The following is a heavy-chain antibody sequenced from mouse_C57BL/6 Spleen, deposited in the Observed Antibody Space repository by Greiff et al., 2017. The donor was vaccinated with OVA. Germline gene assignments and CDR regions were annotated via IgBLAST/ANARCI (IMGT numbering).Heavy chain of an antibody. V-gene: IGHV2-5*01. J-gene: IGHJ4*01. CDR2: IWRGGST. D-gene: IGHD1-1*01. CDR1: GFSLTSYG. Sequence: VQLKESGPGLVQPSQSLSITCTVSGFSLTSYGVHWVRQSPGKGLEWLGVIWRGGSTDYNAAFMSRLSITKDNSKSQVFFKMNSLQADDTAIYDCAKKRLYEKYAMDYWGQGTSVTVSS. CDR3: AKKRLYEKYAMDY.